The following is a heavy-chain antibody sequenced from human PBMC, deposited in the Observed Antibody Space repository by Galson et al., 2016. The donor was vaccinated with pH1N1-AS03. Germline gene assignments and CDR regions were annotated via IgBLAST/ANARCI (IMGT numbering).Heavy chain of an antibody. CDR1: GYTFTSYT. V-gene: IGHV7-4-1*01. CDR2: INTSTGDP. J-gene: IGHJ4*02. Sequence: SVKVSCKASGYTFTSYTMIWVRQAPGQGLECMGWINTSTGDPTYAQGFTGRFAFSLDTSVSTAYLQIDSLKADDTAVYYCARGHMSLSGFWDSWGQGTLVTVSS. D-gene: IGHD3-9*01. CDR3: ARGHMSLSGFWDS.